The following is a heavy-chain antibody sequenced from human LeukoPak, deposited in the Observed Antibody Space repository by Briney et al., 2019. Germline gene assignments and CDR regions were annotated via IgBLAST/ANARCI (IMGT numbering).Heavy chain of an antibody. V-gene: IGHV1-2*06. CDR2: ISPNSGGT. J-gene: IGHJ4*02. Sequence: ASVKVSCKASGYTFTGYYMHWVRQAPGQGLEWMGRISPNSGGTNYAQKFQGRVTMTRDTSISTAYMELSRLRSDDTAVYYCAPDPGIAVAGKGLDYWGQGTLVTVSS. D-gene: IGHD6-19*01. CDR1: GYTFTGYY. CDR3: APDPGIAVAGKGLDY.